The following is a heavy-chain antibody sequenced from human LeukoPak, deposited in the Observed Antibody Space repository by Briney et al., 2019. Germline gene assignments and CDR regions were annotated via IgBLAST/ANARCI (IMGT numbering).Heavy chain of an antibody. CDR2: MNPNSGNT. V-gene: IGHV1-8*01. CDR3: AREGYYYDSSGHDAFDI. J-gene: IGHJ3*02. D-gene: IGHD3-22*01. CDR1: GYTFTSYD. Sequence: GASVKVSCKASGYTFTSYDINWVRQATGQGLEWMGWMNPNSGNTGYAQKFQGRVTMTRNTSISTAYMELSSLRSEDTAVYYCAREGYYYDSSGHDAFDIWGQGTMVTVSS.